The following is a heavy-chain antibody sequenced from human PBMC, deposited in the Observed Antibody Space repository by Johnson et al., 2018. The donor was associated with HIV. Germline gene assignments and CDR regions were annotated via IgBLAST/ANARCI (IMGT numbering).Heavy chain of an antibody. D-gene: IGHD3-16*01. CDR2: INSDGSST. J-gene: IGHJ3*02. Sequence: VQLVESGGGLVQPGGSLRLSCTASGFTFSGYWMSWVRQAPGRGLEWVSRINSDGSSTSYADSVKGRFTISRDNAKNTLYLQMNSLRAEDTAVYYCARAWGRWGAFDIWGQGTMVTVSS. V-gene: IGHV3-74*02. CDR3: ARAWGRWGAFDI. CDR1: GFTFSGYW.